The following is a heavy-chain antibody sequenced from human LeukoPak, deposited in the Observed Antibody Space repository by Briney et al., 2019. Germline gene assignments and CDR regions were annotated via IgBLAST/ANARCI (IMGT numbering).Heavy chain of an antibody. Sequence: GSLRLSCAVSGFTFSSYSMNWVRQAPGKGLEWVSSIISSSSYIYYADSVKGRFTISREHAQNSRCRAMNRLRAEERAGVYCAGEGQQLGIIYYWGQGTLVTVSS. CDR1: GFTFSSYS. J-gene: IGHJ4*02. V-gene: IGHV3-21*01. CDR3: AGEGQQLGIIYY. D-gene: IGHD6-13*01. CDR2: IISSSSYI.